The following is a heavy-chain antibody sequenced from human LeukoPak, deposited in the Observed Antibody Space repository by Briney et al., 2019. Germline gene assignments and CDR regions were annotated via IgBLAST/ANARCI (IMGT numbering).Heavy chain of an antibody. CDR2: IYHSGST. J-gene: IGHJ4*02. D-gene: IGHD3-16*02. CDR3: ARVVVRGQYYFDY. Sequence: SETLSLTCAVSGGSISSGGYSWSWIRQPPGKGLEWIGYIYHSGSTYYNPSLKSRVTISVDRSKNQFSLKLSSVTAADAAVYYCARVVVRGQYYFDYWGQGTLVTVSS. V-gene: IGHV4-30-2*01. CDR1: GGSISSGGYS.